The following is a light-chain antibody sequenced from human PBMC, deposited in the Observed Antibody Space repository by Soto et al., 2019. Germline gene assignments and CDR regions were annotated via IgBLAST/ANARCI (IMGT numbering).Light chain of an antibody. Sequence: QSVLTQPASVSGSPGQSITISCTGTSNDIGRHAYVSWYQQHPGNAPKLIIYEVANRPSGVSDRFSGSKSGNTASLTISGLQAEDEADYFCCSYRTSDSLVFGGGTKLTVL. CDR1: SNDIGRHAY. CDR2: EVA. J-gene: IGLJ3*02. CDR3: CSYRTSDSLV. V-gene: IGLV2-14*03.